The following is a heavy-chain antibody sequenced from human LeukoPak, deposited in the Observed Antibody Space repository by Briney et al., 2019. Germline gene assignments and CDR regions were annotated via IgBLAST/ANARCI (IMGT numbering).Heavy chain of an antibody. CDR3: ARASWAYSPFDS. Sequence: PSETLSLTCIVSGASISGYYWSWIRQPAGKGLEWIGRIYTSGSTNYNPSLKSRVTMSVDTSKNQFSLKLSSVTAADTAVYYCARASWAYSPFDSWGQGTLVTVSS. CDR2: IYTSGST. J-gene: IGHJ4*02. D-gene: IGHD2-21*01. V-gene: IGHV4-4*07. CDR1: GASISGYY.